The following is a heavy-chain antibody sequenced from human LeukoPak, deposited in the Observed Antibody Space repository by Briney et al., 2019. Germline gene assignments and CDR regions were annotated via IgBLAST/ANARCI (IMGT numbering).Heavy chain of an antibody. CDR2: IYPGDSDT. J-gene: IGHJ4*02. D-gene: IGHD2-2*01. V-gene: IGHV5-51*01. CDR1: EYSFTSYW. Sequence: GESLKISCKGSEYSFTSYWIGWVRQMPGKGLEWMGIIYPGDSDTRYSPSFQGQVTISADKSISTAYLQWSSLKASDTAMYYCARLGRYCSSTSCYSDYWGQGTLVAVSS. CDR3: ARLGRYCSSTSCYSDY.